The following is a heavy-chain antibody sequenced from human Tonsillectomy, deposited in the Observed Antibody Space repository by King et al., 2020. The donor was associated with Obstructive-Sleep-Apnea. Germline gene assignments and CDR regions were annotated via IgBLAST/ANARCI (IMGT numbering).Heavy chain of an antibody. Sequence: LVESGGGLVQPGGSLRLSCAASGFTFSRYSMNWVRQAPGKGLEWVSYISSSSSTLYYADSAKGRFTISRDNAKNSLFLQMNSLRVEDTAVYYCAREGYCSSTSCSVDTFNSWGQGTMVTVSS. V-gene: IGHV3-48*01. D-gene: IGHD2-2*01. CDR3: AREGYCSSTSCSVDTFNS. CDR2: ISSSSSTL. J-gene: IGHJ3*02. CDR1: GFTFSRYS.